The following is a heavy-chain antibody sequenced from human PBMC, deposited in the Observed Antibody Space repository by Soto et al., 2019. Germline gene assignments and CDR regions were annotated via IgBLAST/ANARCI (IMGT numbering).Heavy chain of an antibody. D-gene: IGHD3-3*01. Sequence: GASVKVSCKASGYTFTSYAMHWVRQAPGQRLEWMGWINAGNGNTKYSQKFQGRVTITRDTSASTAYMELSSLRSEDTAVYYCARDSFAIFGVVIIPAVGAFDIWGQGTMVTVSS. CDR2: INAGNGNT. V-gene: IGHV1-3*01. J-gene: IGHJ3*02. CDR1: GYTFTSYA. CDR3: ARDSFAIFGVVIIPAVGAFDI.